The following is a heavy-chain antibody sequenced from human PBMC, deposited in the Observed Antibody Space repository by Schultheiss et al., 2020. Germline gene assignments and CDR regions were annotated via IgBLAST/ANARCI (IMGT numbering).Heavy chain of an antibody. V-gene: IGHV3-23*01. D-gene: IGHD3-22*01. CDR2: ISGSGGST. J-gene: IGHJ4*02. CDR1: GFTFSSYD. CDR3: AKGVGITMIVVADALDN. Sequence: GGSLRLSCAASGFTFSSYDMHWVRQATGKGLEWVSAISGSGGSTYYADSVKGRFTISRDNSRSTLFLQMNSLRAEDTAVYYCAKGVGITMIVVADALDNWGQGTLVTVSS.